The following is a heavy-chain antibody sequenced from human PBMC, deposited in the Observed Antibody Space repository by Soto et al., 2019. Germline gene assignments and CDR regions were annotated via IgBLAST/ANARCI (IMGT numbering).Heavy chain of an antibody. V-gene: IGHV3-33*01. CDR1: GFTFSSYG. CDR3: ARDKAKYDSSGYYTY. Sequence: PGGSLRLSCAASGFTFSSYGMHWVRQAPGKGLEWVAVIWYDGSNKYYADSVKGRFTISRDNSKNTLYLQMNSLRAEDTAVYYCARDKAKYDSSGYYTYWGQGTLVTVSS. CDR2: IWYDGSNK. D-gene: IGHD3-22*01. J-gene: IGHJ4*02.